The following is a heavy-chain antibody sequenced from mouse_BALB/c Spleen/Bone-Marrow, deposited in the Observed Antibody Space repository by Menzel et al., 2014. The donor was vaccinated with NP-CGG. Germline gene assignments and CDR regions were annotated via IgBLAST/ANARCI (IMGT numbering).Heavy chain of an antibody. V-gene: IGHV5-12*02. Sequence: EVQVVESGGGLVQPGGSLKLSCATSGFTFSDYYMYWVRQTPEKRLEWVAYISNGGGSTYYPDTVKGRFTISRDNAENTLYLQMSRLKSEDTAMYYCARHLYGNYGAMDYWGQGTSVTVSS. CDR1: GFTFSDYY. D-gene: IGHD2-1*01. J-gene: IGHJ4*01. CDR2: ISNGGGST. CDR3: ARHLYGNYGAMDY.